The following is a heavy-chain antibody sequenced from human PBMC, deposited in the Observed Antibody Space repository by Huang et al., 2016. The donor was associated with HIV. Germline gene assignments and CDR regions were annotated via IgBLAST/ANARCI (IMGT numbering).Heavy chain of an antibody. V-gene: IGHV4-34*01. D-gene: IGHD3-16*01. J-gene: IGHJ3*02. Sequence: QVRLHQWGTGLVRPSETLSLTCAVYGGPLSGHYWSWVRLPPGGSLEWLGDVNHRGNANYNPSLKSRLSMSRDTSKKQFSLKLGAVTAADTALYYCARSLMGEDPFDIWGQGTLVTVSS. CDR3: ARSLMGEDPFDI. CDR2: VNHRGNA. CDR1: GGPLSGHY.